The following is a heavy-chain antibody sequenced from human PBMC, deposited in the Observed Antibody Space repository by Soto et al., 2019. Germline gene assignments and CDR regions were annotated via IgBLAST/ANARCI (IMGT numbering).Heavy chain of an antibody. CDR1: GGTFSSYT. CDR3: ARPPLPVATHFDYYYYGMDV. J-gene: IGHJ6*02. Sequence: QVQLVQSGAEVKKPGSSVKVSCKASGGTFSSYTISWVRQAPGQGLEWMGRIIPILGIANYAQKFQGRVTITANQPTGKPYRVRGSLSSADTAVYYCARPPLPVATHFDYYYYGMDVWGQGATVTVSS. D-gene: IGHD2-2*01. V-gene: IGHV1-69*02. CDR2: IIPILGIA.